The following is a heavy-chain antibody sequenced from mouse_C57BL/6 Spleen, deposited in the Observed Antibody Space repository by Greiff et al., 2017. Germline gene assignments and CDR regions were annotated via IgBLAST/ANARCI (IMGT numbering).Heavy chain of an antibody. CDR3: TRGGTSGYFDY. D-gene: IGHD4-1*01. CDR1: GYAFSSYW. V-gene: IGHV1-80*01. CDR2: IYPGDGVT. J-gene: IGHJ2*01. Sequence: QVQLQQSGAELVKPGASVTISCKASGYAFSSYWMTWVKQRPGKGLEWIGQIYPGDGVTTYNGQLKGTATLTAAKSSSTAYMQLSSLTSDDSAVYFCTRGGTSGYFDYWGQGTTLTVSS.